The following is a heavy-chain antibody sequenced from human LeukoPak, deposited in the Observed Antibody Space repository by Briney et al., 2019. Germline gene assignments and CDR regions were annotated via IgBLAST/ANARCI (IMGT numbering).Heavy chain of an antibody. Sequence: SETLSLTCTVSGGSISSGGYYWSWIRQHPGKGLEWIGYIYYSGSTYYNPSLKSRVTISVDTSKNQLSLKLSSVTAADTAVYYCAIQTLNLSSMMWGQGTLVTVSS. CDR2: IYYSGST. CDR1: GGSISSGGYY. CDR3: AIQTLNLSSMM. V-gene: IGHV4-31*03. J-gene: IGHJ4*02. D-gene: IGHD3-22*01.